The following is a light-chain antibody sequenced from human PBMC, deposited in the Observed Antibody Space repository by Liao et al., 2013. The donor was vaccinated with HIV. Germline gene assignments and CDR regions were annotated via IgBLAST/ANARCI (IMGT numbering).Light chain of an antibody. CDR2: QDS. CDR1: KLGDQY. Sequence: SYEVTQPPSVSVSPGQTASITCSGDKLGDQYACWYQQKPGQSPVLVIYQDSKRPSAIPERFSGSNSGNTATLTISGTQAMDEADYYCQAWDTTRRVFGGGTKLTVL. V-gene: IGLV3-1*01. J-gene: IGLJ3*02. CDR3: QAWDTTRRV.